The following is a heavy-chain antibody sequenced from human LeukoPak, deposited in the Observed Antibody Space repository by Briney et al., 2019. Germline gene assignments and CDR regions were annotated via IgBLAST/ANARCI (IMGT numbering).Heavy chain of an antibody. D-gene: IGHD2-15*01. CDR1: GFTFSSYW. J-gene: IGHJ6*03. V-gene: IGHV3-74*01. CDR2: INSDGSST. CDR3: ARDGGSCRGYYYYMDV. Sequence: TGGSLRLSCAASGFTFSSYWMHWVRQAPGKGLVGVSRINSDGSSTSYADSVKGRFTISRDNAKNTLYLQMNSLRAEDTAVYYCARDGGSCRGYYYYMDVWGKGTTVTVSS.